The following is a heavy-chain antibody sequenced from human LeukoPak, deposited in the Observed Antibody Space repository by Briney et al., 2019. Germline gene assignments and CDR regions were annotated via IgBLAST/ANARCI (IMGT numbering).Heavy chain of an antibody. D-gene: IGHD3-3*01. V-gene: IGHV3-30*02. CDR3: AKDYYDFWSGTLDY. CDR1: GFSFSSYG. Sequence: PGGSLRLSCAASGFSFSSYGMHWVRQAPGKGLEWVAFIRYDGSNKYYADSVKSRFTISRDNSKNTLYLQMNSLRAEDTAVYYCAKDYYDFWSGTLDYWGQGTLVTVFS. J-gene: IGHJ4*02. CDR2: IRYDGSNK.